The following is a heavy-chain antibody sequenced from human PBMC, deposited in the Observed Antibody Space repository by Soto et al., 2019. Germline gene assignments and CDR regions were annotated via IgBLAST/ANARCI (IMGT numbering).Heavy chain of an antibody. D-gene: IGHD1-26*01. Sequence: QVQLVQSGAEVKKPGASVKVSCKASGYTFTSYGISWVRQAPGQGLEWMGWISAYNGNTNYAQKPQGSATMTTDTPTSTAYMEVRSLGPDDPAVYYWARGGRGGGYWGQGTLVTVSS. J-gene: IGHJ4*02. CDR2: ISAYNGNT. V-gene: IGHV1-18*01. CDR1: GYTFTSYG. CDR3: ARGGRGGGY.